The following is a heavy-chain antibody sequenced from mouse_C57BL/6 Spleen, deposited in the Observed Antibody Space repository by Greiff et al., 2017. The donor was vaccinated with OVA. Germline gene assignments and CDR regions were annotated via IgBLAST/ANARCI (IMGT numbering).Heavy chain of an antibody. Sequence: QVQLQQPGAELVKPGASVKLSCKASGYTFTSYWMHWVKQRPGQGLEWIGMIHPNSGSTNYNEKFKSKATLTVDKSSCTAYMQLISLTSEDSAVYYCAITTVVAKGFAYWGQGTLVTVSA. J-gene: IGHJ3*01. CDR1: GYTFTSYW. CDR2: IHPNSGST. CDR3: AITTVVAKGFAY. V-gene: IGHV1-64*01. D-gene: IGHD1-1*01.